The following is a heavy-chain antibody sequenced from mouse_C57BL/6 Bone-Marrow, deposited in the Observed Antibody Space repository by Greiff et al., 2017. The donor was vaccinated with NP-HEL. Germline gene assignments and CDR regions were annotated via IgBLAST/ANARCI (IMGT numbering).Heavy chain of an antibody. J-gene: IGHJ4*01. CDR1: GSTFTDYE. D-gene: IGHD2-3*01. CDR2: IDPETGGT. V-gene: IGHV1-15*01. CDR3: TRGYEGDAMDD. Sequence: QVQLQPSGAELVRPGASVTLSCKASGSTFTDYEMHWVKQTPVHGLEWIGAIDPETGGTAYNQTFKGTAILTADKSSSTAYMELRSLTSEVSAVYYWTRGYEGDAMDDWGQGTSVTVAS.